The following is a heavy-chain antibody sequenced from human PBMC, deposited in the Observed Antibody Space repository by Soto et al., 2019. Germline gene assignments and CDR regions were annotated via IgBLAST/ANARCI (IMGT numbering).Heavy chain of an antibody. D-gene: IGHD3-3*01. J-gene: IGHJ6*02. V-gene: IGHV3-30*18. CDR2: ISSDGSNK. Sequence: QVQLVESGGGVVQPGRSLRLSCAASGFTFSSYGMHWVRQAPGKGLEWVAVISSDGSNKYYADSVKGRFTISRDNSKNSCYLKMNSLRAEDTAVYYCTKDIYYYDFWSGSLQYCYYYGMDVWGQGTTVTVSS. CDR3: TKDIYYYDFWSGSLQYCYYYGMDV. CDR1: GFTFSSYG.